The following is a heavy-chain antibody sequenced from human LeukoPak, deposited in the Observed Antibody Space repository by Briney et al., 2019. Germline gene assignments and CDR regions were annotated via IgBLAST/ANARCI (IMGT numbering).Heavy chain of an antibody. J-gene: IGHJ6*02. CDR3: ARDNPCSGGSCYSSYYYYYGMDV. CDR2: IIPILGIA. Sequence: SVKVSCKASGGTFSSYAISWVRPAPGQGLEWMGRIIPILGIANYAQKFQGRVTITADKSTSTAYMELSSLRSEDTAVYYCARDNPCSGGSCYSSYYYYYGMDVWGQGTTVTVSS. CDR1: GGTFSSYA. V-gene: IGHV1-69*04. D-gene: IGHD2-15*01.